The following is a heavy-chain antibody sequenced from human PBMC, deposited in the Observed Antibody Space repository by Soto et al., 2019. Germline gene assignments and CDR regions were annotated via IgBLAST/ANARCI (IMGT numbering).Heavy chain of an antibody. CDR3: AKIGRHYDILTGYTPGAFDI. V-gene: IGHV4-59*01. CDR1: GGSISSYY. D-gene: IGHD3-9*01. Sequence: QVQLQESGPGLVKPSETLSLTCTVSGGSISSYYWSWIRQPPGKGLEWIGYIYYSGSTNYNPSLKSRVTISVDTSKNQFSLKLSSVTAADTAVYYCAKIGRHYDILTGYTPGAFDIWGQGTMVTVSS. CDR2: IYYSGST. J-gene: IGHJ3*02.